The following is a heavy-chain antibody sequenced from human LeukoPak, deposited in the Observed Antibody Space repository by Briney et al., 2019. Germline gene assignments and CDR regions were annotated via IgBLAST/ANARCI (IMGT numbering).Heavy chain of an antibody. CDR1: GGSISSSSYY. V-gene: IGHV4-39*01. CDR3: ARHADERFGELFRFGWFDP. J-gene: IGHJ5*02. Sequence: RPSETLSLTCTVSGGSISSSSYYWGWIRQPPGKGLEWIGSIYYSGSTYYNPSLKSRVTIYVDTSKNHFSLKLSSVTAADTAVYYCARHADERFGELFRFGWFDPWGQGTLVTVSS. CDR2: IYYSGST. D-gene: IGHD3-10*01.